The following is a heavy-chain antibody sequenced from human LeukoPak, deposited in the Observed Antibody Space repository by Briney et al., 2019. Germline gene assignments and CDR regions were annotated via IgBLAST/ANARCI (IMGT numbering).Heavy chain of an antibody. Sequence: PSETPSLTCAVSGGSISSSNWWSWVRQPPGKGLEWIGEIYHSGSTNYNPSLKSRVTISVGKSKNQFSLKLSSVTAADTAVYYCARMGGQLLFLDRYYYYGMDVWGQGTTVTVSS. D-gene: IGHD2-2*01. CDR1: GGSISSSNW. V-gene: IGHV4-4*02. CDR2: IYHSGST. CDR3: ARMGGQLLFLDRYYYYGMDV. J-gene: IGHJ6*02.